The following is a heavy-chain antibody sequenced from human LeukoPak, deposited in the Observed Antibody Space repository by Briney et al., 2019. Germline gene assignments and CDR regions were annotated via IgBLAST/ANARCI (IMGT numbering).Heavy chain of an antibody. J-gene: IGHJ6*02. D-gene: IGHD5/OR15-5a*01. CDR2: IAFDGSKK. Sequence: PGGSLRLSCAASGFTFSTYAMHWVRQAPGKGLEWVSVIAFDGSKKYYADSVTGRFTISRDNSKNTLYLQMNSLRPEDTAVYYCARGNSVSCYYYGLDVWGQGTTVTVSS. V-gene: IGHV3-30*04. CDR1: GFTFSTYA. CDR3: ARGNSVSCYYYGLDV.